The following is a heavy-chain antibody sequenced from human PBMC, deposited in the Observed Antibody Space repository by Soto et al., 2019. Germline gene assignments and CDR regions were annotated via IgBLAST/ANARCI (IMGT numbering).Heavy chain of an antibody. D-gene: IGHD3-3*01. CDR2: IYYSGST. CDR3: ARPGYDFWSGYYPHYYYYMDV. J-gene: IGHJ6*03. V-gene: IGHV4-39*01. Sequence: SETLSLTCTVSGGSISSSSYYWGWIRQPPGKGLEWIGSIYYSGSTYYNPSLKSRVTISVDTSKNQFSLKLSSVTAADTAVYYCARPGYDFWSGYYPHYYYYMDVWGKGTTVT. CDR1: GGSISSSSYY.